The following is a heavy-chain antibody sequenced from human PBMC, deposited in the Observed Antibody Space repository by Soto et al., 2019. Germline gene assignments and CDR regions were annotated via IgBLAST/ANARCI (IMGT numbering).Heavy chain of an antibody. D-gene: IGHD2-15*01. CDR1: GFTVSSNY. J-gene: IGHJ4*02. CDR2: IYSGGST. V-gene: IGHV3-53*01. Sequence: GGSLRLSCAASGFTVSSNYMSWVRQAPGKGLEWVSVIYSGGSTYYADSVKGRFTISRDNSKNTLYLQMNSLKAEDTAVYYCAREIGGSYFLFDYWGQGTLVTVSS. CDR3: AREIGGSYFLFDY.